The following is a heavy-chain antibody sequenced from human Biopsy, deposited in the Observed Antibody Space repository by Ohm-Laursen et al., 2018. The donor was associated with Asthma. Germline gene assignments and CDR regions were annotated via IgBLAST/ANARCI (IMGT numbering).Heavy chain of an antibody. J-gene: IGHJ4*02. CDR3: ARDGPELPTELDY. D-gene: IGHD1-14*01. CDR2: IKHDGTEK. CDR1: GFTFGDYW. Sequence: LSLTCAASGFTFGDYWVSWVRQVPGKGLEWVANIKHDGTEKNHVDSLKGRFTISRDNAKNSLYLQMNSLRAEDTAVYYCARDGPELPTELDYWGPGTLVTVSS. V-gene: IGHV3-7*01.